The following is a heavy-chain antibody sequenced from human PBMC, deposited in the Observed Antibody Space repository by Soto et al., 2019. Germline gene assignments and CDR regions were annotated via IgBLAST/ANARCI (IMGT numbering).Heavy chain of an antibody. Sequence: GGSLRLSCAASGFTVSSNYMSWVRQAPVKGLEWVSVIYSGGSTYYADSVKGRFTISRHNSKNTLYLQMNSLRAEDTAVYYCARVPTVEYCSSTSRYYSYYTDVWGKATTVTLS. CDR2: IYSGGST. V-gene: IGHV3-53*04. CDR3: ARVPTVEYCSSTSRYYSYYTDV. D-gene: IGHD2-2*01. J-gene: IGHJ6*03. CDR1: GFTVSSNY.